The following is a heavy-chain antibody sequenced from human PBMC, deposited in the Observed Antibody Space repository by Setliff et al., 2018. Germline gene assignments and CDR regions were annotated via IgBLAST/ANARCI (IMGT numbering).Heavy chain of an antibody. D-gene: IGHD3-10*01. CDR3: AGDWFGESN. J-gene: IGHJ4*02. CDR1: GGSISSSNW. Sequence: ETLSLTCAVSGGSISSSNWWSWVRQAPGKGLEWVGRIKSKTDGGTTDYAAPVKGRFTISRDDSKNTLFLQMTSLRTEDTGVYYCAGDWFGESNWGQGTLVTVSS. CDR2: IKSKTDGGTT. V-gene: IGHV3-15*01.